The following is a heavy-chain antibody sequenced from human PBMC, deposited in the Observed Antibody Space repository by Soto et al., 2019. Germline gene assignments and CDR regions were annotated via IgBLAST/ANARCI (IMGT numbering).Heavy chain of an antibody. J-gene: IGHJ4*02. CDR3: ARQSDYDSSGYYYAY. CDR1: GGTFSRYA. D-gene: IGHD3-22*01. CDR2: IIPLFGTA. Sequence: ASVKVSCKASGGTFSRYAISWVRQAPGQGLEWMGGIIPLFGTANYAQKFQGRVTITADESTSTVYMELSSLRSDDTAVYYCARQSDYDSSGYYYAYWGQGTLVTVSS. V-gene: IGHV1-69*13.